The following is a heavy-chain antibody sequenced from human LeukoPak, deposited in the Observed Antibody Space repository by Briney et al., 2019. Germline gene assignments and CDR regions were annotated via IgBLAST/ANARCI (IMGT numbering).Heavy chain of an antibody. CDR3: ARGSSRLSGYSSS. CDR1: GGSISGYY. V-gene: IGHV4-59*01. D-gene: IGHD5-18*01. Sequence: SETPSLTCSVSGGSISGYYWSWIRQPPGKGVEWIGYIYYTGSTNYNPSLKSRVSISVDTSKNQFSLNVSSVTAADTAVYYCARGSSRLSGYSSSWGQGTLVTVSS. J-gene: IGHJ4*02. CDR2: IYYTGST.